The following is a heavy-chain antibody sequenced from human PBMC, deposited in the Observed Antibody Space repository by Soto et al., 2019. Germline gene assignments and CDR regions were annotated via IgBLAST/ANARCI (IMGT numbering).Heavy chain of an antibody. Sequence: QVQLVQSGAEVKKPGSSVKVSCKASGGTFSSYTISWVRQAPGQGLEWMGRIIPILGIANYAQKFQGRVTNTAEKSTSTAYMELSRLRSEDKAVYYCAFSSSWYWYFDLWGRGTLVTVSS. CDR2: IIPILGIA. J-gene: IGHJ2*01. CDR3: AFSSSWYWYFDL. CDR1: GGTFSSYT. D-gene: IGHD6-13*01. V-gene: IGHV1-69*02.